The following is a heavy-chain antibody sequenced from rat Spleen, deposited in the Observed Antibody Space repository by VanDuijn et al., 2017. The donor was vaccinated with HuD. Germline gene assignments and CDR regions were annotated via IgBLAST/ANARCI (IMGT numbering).Heavy chain of an antibody. CDR1: GFSLISHS. D-gene: IGHD5-1*01. Sequence: QVQLKESGPGLVQSSQTLSLICTVSGFSLISHSVHWVRQPPGKGLEWIAAISSGGSTYYNSALKSRLSISRDTSKSQVFLKMSSLQTDDTGTYYCTRDPPGSSGVMDVWGQGASVTVSS. V-gene: IGHV2-38*01. J-gene: IGHJ4*01. CDR2: ISSGGST. CDR3: TRDPPGSSGVMDV.